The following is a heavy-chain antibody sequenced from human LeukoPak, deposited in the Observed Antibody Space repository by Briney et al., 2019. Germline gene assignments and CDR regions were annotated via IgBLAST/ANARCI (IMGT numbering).Heavy chain of an antibody. V-gene: IGHV3-23*01. J-gene: IGHJ4*02. CDR1: GFTFSSYA. Sequence: GGSLRLSCAASGFTFSSYAMSWVRQAPGKGLEWVSAISGSGGSTYYADSVKGRFTISRDNSKNTLYLQMNSLRAEDTAVYYCAKDAPDIVVVPAWFDYWGQGTLVTVSS. CDR3: AKDAPDIVVVPAWFDY. D-gene: IGHD2-2*01. CDR2: ISGSGGST.